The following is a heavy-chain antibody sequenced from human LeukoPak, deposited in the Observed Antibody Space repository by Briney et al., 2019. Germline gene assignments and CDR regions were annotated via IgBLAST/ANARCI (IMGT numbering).Heavy chain of an antibody. CDR2: INPNSGGT. CDR1: GYTFTGYY. J-gene: IGHJ4*02. Sequence: ASVKVFCKASGYTFTGYYMHWVRQAPGQGLEWMGWINPNSGGTNYAQKFQGRVTMTRDTSISTAYMELSRLRSDDTAVYYCARIFHLDIVVVPAATPFDYWGQGTLVTVSS. CDR3: ARIFHLDIVVVPAATPFDY. D-gene: IGHD2-2*03. V-gene: IGHV1-2*02.